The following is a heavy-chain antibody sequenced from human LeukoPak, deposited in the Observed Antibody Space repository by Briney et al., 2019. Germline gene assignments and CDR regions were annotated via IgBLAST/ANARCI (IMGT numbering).Heavy chain of an antibody. J-gene: IGHJ4*02. V-gene: IGHV3-20*04. CDR1: GFTFEDHG. D-gene: IGHD4-17*01. CDR2: IHWSGVGT. CDR3: AREGGNYGDYLDY. Sequence: PGGSLRLSCAASGFTFEDHGVSWVRQVAGKGLEWVSGIHWSGVGTGYAASVKGRFTISRDNAKNTLYLQMNSLRAEDTAVYYCAREGGNYGDYLDYWGQGTLVTVSS.